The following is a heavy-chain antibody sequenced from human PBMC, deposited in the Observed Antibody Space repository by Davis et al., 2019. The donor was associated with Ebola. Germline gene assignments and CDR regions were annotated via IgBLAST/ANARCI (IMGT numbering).Heavy chain of an antibody. Sequence: GGSLRLSCKGSGYSFSNFWIGWVRQMPGKGLEWMGIIYPGDSDTRYRPSFQGQVTISADKSIATAYLQWSSLKASDTAMYYCARRAAVAYDHVWGISRHDAFDIWGQGTMVTVSS. CDR2: IYPGDSDT. D-gene: IGHD3-16*01. J-gene: IGHJ3*02. V-gene: IGHV5-51*01. CDR3: ARRAAVAYDHVWGISRHDAFDI. CDR1: GYSFSNFW.